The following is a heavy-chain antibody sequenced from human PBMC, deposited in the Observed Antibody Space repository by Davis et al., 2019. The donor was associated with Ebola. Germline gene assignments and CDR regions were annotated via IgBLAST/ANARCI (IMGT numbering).Heavy chain of an antibody. V-gene: IGHV3-21*01. Sequence: PGGSLRLSCAASGFTFSSYSMNWVRQAPGKGLEWVSSISSSSSYIYYADSVKGRFTISRDNAKNSLYLQMNSLRAEDTAVYYCARERDSSGYYYVWEWAEAFDIWGQGTMVTVSS. CDR1: GFTFSSYS. CDR3: ARERDSSGYYYVWEWAEAFDI. CDR2: ISSSSSYI. J-gene: IGHJ3*02. D-gene: IGHD3-22*01.